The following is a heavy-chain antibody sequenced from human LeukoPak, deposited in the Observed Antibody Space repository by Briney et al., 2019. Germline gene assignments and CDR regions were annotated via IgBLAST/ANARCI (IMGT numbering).Heavy chain of an antibody. V-gene: IGHV1-46*01. Sequence: ASVKVSCKASGYTFTSYYMHWVRQAPGQGLEWMGVINPSGGSTSYAQKFQGRVTMTRDTSTSTVYMELSSLRSEDTAVYYCARYHCSGGSCYSLHFDYWGQGTLDTVSS. J-gene: IGHJ4*02. CDR2: INPSGGST. CDR3: ARYHCSGGSCYSLHFDY. CDR1: GYTFTSYY. D-gene: IGHD2-15*01.